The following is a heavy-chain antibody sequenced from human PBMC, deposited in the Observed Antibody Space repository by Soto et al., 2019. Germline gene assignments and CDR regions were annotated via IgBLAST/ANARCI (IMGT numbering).Heavy chain of an antibody. CDR3: ARAFTAMGLFDD. Sequence: TLSLPCAVSGGSINSGGYAWSWIRQPPGKGLEWVGYLYHGGATYSNPSLKSRVSISVDWSKNQFSLKLNSVTAADTAVYYCARAFTAMGLFDDWGPGILVTVSS. V-gene: IGHV4-30-2*01. J-gene: IGHJ4*02. CDR1: GGSINSGGYA. D-gene: IGHD2-21*02. CDR2: LYHGGAT.